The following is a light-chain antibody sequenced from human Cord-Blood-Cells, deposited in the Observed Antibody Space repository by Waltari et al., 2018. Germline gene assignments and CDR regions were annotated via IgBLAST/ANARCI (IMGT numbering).Light chain of an antibody. Sequence: DIQLTQSPSSLSVSVGDRVTITCRASQSISSYLNWYQQKPEKAPKLLIYAASSLQGGVPSRFSGSGSGTDFTLTISSLQPEDFATYYCQQSYSTPFTFGPGTKVDIK. CDR2: AAS. J-gene: IGKJ3*01. CDR1: QSISSY. V-gene: IGKV1-39*01. CDR3: QQSYSTPFT.